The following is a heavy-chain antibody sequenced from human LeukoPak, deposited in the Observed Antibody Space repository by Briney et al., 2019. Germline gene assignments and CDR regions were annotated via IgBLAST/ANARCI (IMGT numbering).Heavy chain of an antibody. CDR1: GFTFSSYA. CDR3: AQDPLGSGWFDDFDY. D-gene: IGHD6-19*01. J-gene: IGHJ4*02. CDR2: ISGTGSTT. Sequence: GGSLRLSCAASGFTFSSYAMSWVRQAPGKGLEWVSAISGTGSTTYYADSVKGRFTISRDNSKNTLYLQMNSLKAEDTAVYYCAQDPLGSGWFDDFDYWGQGTLVTVSS. V-gene: IGHV3-23*01.